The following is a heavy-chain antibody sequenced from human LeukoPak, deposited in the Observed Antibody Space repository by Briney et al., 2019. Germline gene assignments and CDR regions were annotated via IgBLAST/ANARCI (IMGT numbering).Heavy chain of an antibody. V-gene: IGHV1-46*01. CDR2: INPGGTTT. J-gene: IGHJ3*01. D-gene: IGHD4-23*01. CDR3: ARDYGGSGDAFDF. CDR1: GYTLTNYY. Sequence: ASVKVSCKASGYTLTNYYMHWVRQAPGQGLEWMGVINPGGTTTIYAQKFQGRVTLTRDMSTSTVYMELSSLRSEDTAVFYCARDYGGSGDAFDFWGRGTMVTVSS.